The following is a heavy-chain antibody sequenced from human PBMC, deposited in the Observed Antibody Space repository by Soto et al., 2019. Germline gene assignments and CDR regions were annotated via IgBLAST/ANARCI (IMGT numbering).Heavy chain of an antibody. D-gene: IGHD6-13*01. CDR1: GFSIRNTRMG. J-gene: IGHJ4*02. CDR3: AHRRGAAVGLYYFDY. CDR2: IFSNDEK. Sequence: SGPTLVNPTETLTLTCTVSGFSIRNTRMGVSWIRQSPGKALEWLAHIFSNDEKSYSTSLKSRLTISKDTSNSQVVLTMTNLAPVDTATYYCAHRRGAAVGLYYFDYWGQGTLVTVSS. V-gene: IGHV2-26*01.